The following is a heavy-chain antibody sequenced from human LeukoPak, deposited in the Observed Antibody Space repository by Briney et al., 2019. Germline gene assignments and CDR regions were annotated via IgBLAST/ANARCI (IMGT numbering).Heavy chain of an antibody. CDR1: GFTFSNYW. Sequence: GGSLRLSCAASGFTFSNYWMSWVRQAPGKGLEWVANIKQDGSEKYYVDSVKGRFTISRDNAKNSLYLQMNSLRAEDTAVYYCARENIVVVPAKDAFDIWGQGTMVTVSS. J-gene: IGHJ3*02. CDR2: IKQDGSEK. D-gene: IGHD2-2*01. V-gene: IGHV3-7*01. CDR3: ARENIVVVPAKDAFDI.